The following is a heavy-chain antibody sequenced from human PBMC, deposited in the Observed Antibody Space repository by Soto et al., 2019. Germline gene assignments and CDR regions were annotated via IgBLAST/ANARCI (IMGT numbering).Heavy chain of an antibody. V-gene: IGHV3-21*01. D-gene: IGHD5-12*01. CDR2: ISSSSSYI. CDR3: ARIVATWLDY. J-gene: IGHJ4*02. Sequence: GGSLRLSCAASGFTFSSYSMNWVRQAPGKGPEWVSSISSSSSYIYYADSVKGRFTISRDNAKNSLYLQMNSLRAEDTAVYYCARIVATWLDYWGQGTLVTVSS. CDR1: GFTFSSYS.